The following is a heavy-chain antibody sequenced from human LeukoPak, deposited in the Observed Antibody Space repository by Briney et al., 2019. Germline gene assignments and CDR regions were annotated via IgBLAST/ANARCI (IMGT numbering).Heavy chain of an antibody. D-gene: IGHD2-15*01. CDR2: INPNSGGT. V-gene: IGHV1-2*02. Sequence: ASVKVSCKASGYTFTGYYMHWVRQAPGQGLEWMGWINPNSGGTNYAQKFQGRVTMTRDTSISTAYMELSRLRSDDTAVYYCARVPPLGYCSGGSCYHYYYYYMDVWGKGTTVTVSS. CDR1: GYTFTGYY. J-gene: IGHJ6*03. CDR3: ARVPPLGYCSGGSCYHYYYYYMDV.